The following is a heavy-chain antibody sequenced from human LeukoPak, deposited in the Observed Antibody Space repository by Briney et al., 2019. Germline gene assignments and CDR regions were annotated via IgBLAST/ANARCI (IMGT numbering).Heavy chain of an antibody. CDR3: AGRYGDYVGSPFDY. Sequence: SETLSLTCTVSGGSISSYYWSWIRQPPGKGLEWIGYIYYSGSTNYNPSLKSRVTISADTSKNQVSLKLTSVTAADTAVYYCAGRYGDYVGSPFDYWGQGTLVTVSS. J-gene: IGHJ4*02. CDR2: IYYSGST. V-gene: IGHV4-59*08. CDR1: GGSISSYY. D-gene: IGHD4-17*01.